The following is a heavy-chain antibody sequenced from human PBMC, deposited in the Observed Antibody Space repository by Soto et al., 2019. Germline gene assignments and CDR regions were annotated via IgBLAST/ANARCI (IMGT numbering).Heavy chain of an antibody. Sequence: GGSLRLSCGGSGFTVSSNYMSWVRQAPGKGLEWLSVIYTDDSTYYADSVKGRFTISRDNSKNTLYLQMSSLRAEDTAVYYCAKDQNFGITMVRGVISYFDYCGQGPLLTVSS. J-gene: IGHJ4*02. CDR2: IYTDDST. V-gene: IGHV3-53*05. CDR1: GFTVSSNY. CDR3: AKDQNFGITMVRGVISYFDY. D-gene: IGHD3-10*01.